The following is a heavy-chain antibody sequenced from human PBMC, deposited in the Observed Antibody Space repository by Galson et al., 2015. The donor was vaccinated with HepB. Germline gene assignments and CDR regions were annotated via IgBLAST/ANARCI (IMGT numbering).Heavy chain of an antibody. CDR1: GGTFSSYA. V-gene: IGHV1-69*13. J-gene: IGHJ5*02. CDR2: IIPIFGTA. CDR3: ARDIVAGGYSYGSRPGNWFDP. Sequence: SVKVSCKASGGTFSSYAISWVRQAPGQGLEWMGGIIPIFGTANYAQKFQGRVTITADESTSTAYMELSSLRSEDTAVYYCARDIVAGGYSYGSRPGNWFDPWGQGTLVTVSS. D-gene: IGHD5-18*01.